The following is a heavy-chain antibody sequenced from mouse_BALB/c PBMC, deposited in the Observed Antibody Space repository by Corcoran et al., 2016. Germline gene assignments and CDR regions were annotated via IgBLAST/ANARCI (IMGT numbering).Heavy chain of an antibody. J-gene: IGHJ2*01. CDR3: ARDYYGSSYFDY. Sequence: DVQLQESGPGLVKPSQSLSLTCSVTGYSITSGYYWNWIRQFPGNKLEWMGYISDDGSNNYNPSLKNRISITRDTSKNQFFLKLNSVTTEDTATYYCARDYYGSSYFDYWCQGTTLTVSS. D-gene: IGHD1-1*01. CDR1: GYSITSGYY. V-gene: IGHV3-6*02. CDR2: ISDDGSN.